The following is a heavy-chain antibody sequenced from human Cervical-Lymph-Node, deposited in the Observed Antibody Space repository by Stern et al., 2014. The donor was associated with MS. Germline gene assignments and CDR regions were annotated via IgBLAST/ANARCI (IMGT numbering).Heavy chain of an antibody. CDR1: GGSISSGGYY. Sequence: QLQLQESGPGLVKPSQTLSLTCTVSGGSISSGGYYWRWIRQHPGKGLEWIGYIYYSGSTYYNPSLKSRVTISVDTSKNQFSLKLSSVTAADTAVYYCARVSYDFWSGYYVFDYWGQGTLVTVSS. CDR3: ARVSYDFWSGYYVFDY. J-gene: IGHJ4*02. V-gene: IGHV4-31*03. D-gene: IGHD3-3*01. CDR2: IYYSGST.